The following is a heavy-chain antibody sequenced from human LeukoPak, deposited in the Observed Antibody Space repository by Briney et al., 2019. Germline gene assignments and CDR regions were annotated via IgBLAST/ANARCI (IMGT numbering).Heavy chain of an antibody. V-gene: IGHV3-23*01. CDR3: AKQLGYGSGGSCYFDY. CDR1: GFTFSSYA. Sequence: GGSLRLSCAASGFTFSSYAMSWVRQAPGKGLEWVSAISGSGGNTYYADSVKGRFTISRDNSKNTLYLQMNSLRAEDTAVYYFAKQLGYGSGGSCYFDYWGQGTLVTVSS. J-gene: IGHJ4*02. CDR2: ISGSGGNT. D-gene: IGHD2-15*01.